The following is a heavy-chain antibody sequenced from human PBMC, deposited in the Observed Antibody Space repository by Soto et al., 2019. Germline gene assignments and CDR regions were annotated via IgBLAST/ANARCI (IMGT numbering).Heavy chain of an antibody. CDR1: GGSISSGGYS. Sequence: QLQLQESGSGLVKPSQTLSLTCAVSGGSISSGGYSWNWIRQPPGKGLEWIGYIFHTASTYYNPSLKSRVTLSVDRSRNQFSLNLNSVTAADTAVYYCARARSPDYGGPIDYWGQGTLVTVSS. CDR3: ARARSPDYGGPIDY. CDR2: IFHTAST. V-gene: IGHV4-30-2*01. D-gene: IGHD4-17*01. J-gene: IGHJ4*02.